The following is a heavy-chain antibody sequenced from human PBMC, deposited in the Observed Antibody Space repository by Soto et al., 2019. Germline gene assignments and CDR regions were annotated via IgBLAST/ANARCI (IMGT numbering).Heavy chain of an antibody. CDR3: ARMATSGTLNWFDP. CDR1: GYTFGNNY. J-gene: IGHJ5*02. CDR2: MNPNSGNT. Sequence: ASVNVSCKASGYTFGNNYISWVRQATGQGLECMGWMNPNSGNTGYAQKFQGRVSMTRNTSITTAYLELSSLRSDDTAIYYCARMATSGTLNWFDPWGQGTLVTVSS. V-gene: IGHV1-8*01.